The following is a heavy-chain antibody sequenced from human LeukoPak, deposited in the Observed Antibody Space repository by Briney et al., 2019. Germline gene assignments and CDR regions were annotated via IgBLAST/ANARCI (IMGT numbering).Heavy chain of an antibody. J-gene: IGHJ3*01. Sequence: GGSLRLACAASGVTFSDDCMCWSRQAPGKGLEWVSYISSSGSTKNYADSVQGRFPISRDNARHSMYLQLNSLRAEDTAVFYCAHPREQQLLRIAFDVWGQGTMVHVSS. D-gene: IGHD6-13*01. CDR3: AHPREQQLLRIAFDV. V-gene: IGHV3-11*01. CDR1: GVTFSDDC. CDR2: ISSSGSTK.